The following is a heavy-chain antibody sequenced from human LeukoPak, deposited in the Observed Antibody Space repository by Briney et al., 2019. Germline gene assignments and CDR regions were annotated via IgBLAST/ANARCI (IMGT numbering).Heavy chain of an antibody. J-gene: IGHJ5*02. CDR1: GGSISSYY. Sequence: PSETLSLTCTVSGGSISSYYWSWIRQPPGPGLEWIGYIYYSGSTNSNPSLKSRVTISVDTSKNQFSLKLSSVTAADTAVYYCARVPTSCSSTSCRYNWFAPWGQGTLVTVSS. D-gene: IGHD2-2*01. CDR2: IYYSGST. V-gene: IGHV4-59*01. CDR3: ARVPTSCSSTSCRYNWFAP.